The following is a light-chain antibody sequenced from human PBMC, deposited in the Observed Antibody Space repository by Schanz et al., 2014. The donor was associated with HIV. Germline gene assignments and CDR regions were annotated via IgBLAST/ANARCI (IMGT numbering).Light chain of an antibody. CDR1: QTISSE. V-gene: IGKV1-5*03. J-gene: IGKJ1*01. CDR3: QQLDTYPLT. Sequence: DIQMTQSPSTLSASVGDRVSMTCRSSQTISSELAWYQQKPGKAPNLLIYQASILETGVPSRFSGSGSGTDFTLTISRLEPEDFATYYCQQLDTYPLTFGLGTKVAIK. CDR2: QAS.